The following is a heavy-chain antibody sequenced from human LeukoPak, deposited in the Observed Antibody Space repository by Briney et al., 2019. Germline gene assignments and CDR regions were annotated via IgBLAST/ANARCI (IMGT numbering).Heavy chain of an antibody. V-gene: IGHV3-30*03. CDR2: IPYEGDST. Sequence: AGRSLRLSCAASGFIFRIYGMHWVRQAPGKGLEWVALIPYEGDSTYYADSVKGRFTISRDNSKDMLYLQMNSLRAEDTAVYYCARAPGTIYSNYANPDYWGQGTLVTVSS. D-gene: IGHD4-11*01. J-gene: IGHJ4*02. CDR3: ARAPGTIYSNYANPDY. CDR1: GFIFRIYG.